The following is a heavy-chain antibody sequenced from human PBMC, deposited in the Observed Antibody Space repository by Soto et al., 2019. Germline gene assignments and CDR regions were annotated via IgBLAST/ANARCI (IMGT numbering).Heavy chain of an antibody. CDR1: GGSISSGGYY. CDR2: IYYSGST. V-gene: IGHV4-31*03. J-gene: IGHJ5*02. D-gene: IGHD2-8*02. Sequence: QVQLQESGPGLVKLSQTLSLTCTVSGGSISSGGYYWSWIRQHPGKGLEWIGYIYYSGSTYYNPSLKSRVTISVDTSKNQFSLKLSSVTAADTAVYYCARAQTTVVYWPRGDENWFDPWGQGTLVTVSS. CDR3: ARAQTTVVYWPRGDENWFDP.